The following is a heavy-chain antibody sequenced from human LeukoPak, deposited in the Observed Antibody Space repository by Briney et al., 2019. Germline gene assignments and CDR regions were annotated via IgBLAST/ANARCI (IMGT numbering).Heavy chain of an antibody. CDR3: AKNGDRGAYCTGGTCYPYFYYYMDV. J-gene: IGHJ6*03. D-gene: IGHD2-15*01. V-gene: IGHV3-23*01. CDR1: GITFSSYG. Sequence: GGTLRLSCAASGITFSSYGMSWVRQAPGKGLEWVSSIGSTGGTTYYADSVKGRFTISRDNSKDTLYLQMNSLRAEDTAIYYCAKNGDRGAYCTGGTCYPYFYYYMDVWGKGTTVTF. CDR2: IGSTGGTT.